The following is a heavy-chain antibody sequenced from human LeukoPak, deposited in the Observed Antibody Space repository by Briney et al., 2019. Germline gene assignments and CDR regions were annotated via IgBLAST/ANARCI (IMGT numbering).Heavy chain of an antibody. J-gene: IGHJ4*02. CDR2: IYPGDSDT. D-gene: IGHD6-13*01. CDR3: ARASAYSSTWYQGVAY. CDR1: GYTFTSYW. V-gene: IGHV5-51*01. Sequence: ESLKISCKGSGYTFTSYWIGWVRQMPGKGLEWMGIIYPGDSDTRYSPSFQGQVTISADTSISTAYLQWSSLKASDTAMYYCARASAYSSTWYQGVAYWGQGTLVTVSS.